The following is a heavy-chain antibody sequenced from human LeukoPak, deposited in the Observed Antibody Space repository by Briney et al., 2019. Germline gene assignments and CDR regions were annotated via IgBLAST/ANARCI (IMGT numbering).Heavy chain of an antibody. CDR3: ARVDIVARGYWFDP. Sequence: ASVNVSCKASGYTFTSYDINWVRQAPGQGLEWMGWMNPNSGNTGYAQKFQGRVTITRNTSISTAYMELGSLRSEDTDVYYCARVDIVARGYWFDPWGQGTLVTVSS. CDR1: GYTFTSYD. V-gene: IGHV1-8*03. D-gene: IGHD5-12*01. J-gene: IGHJ5*02. CDR2: MNPNSGNT.